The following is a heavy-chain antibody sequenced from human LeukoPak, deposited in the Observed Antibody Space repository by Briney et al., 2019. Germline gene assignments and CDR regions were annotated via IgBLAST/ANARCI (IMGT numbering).Heavy chain of an antibody. CDR3: ARDQLDCSGGSCYPHFDY. CDR1: GYTFTGYY. CDR2: NNPNSGGT. J-gene: IGHJ4*02. D-gene: IGHD2-15*01. V-gene: IGHV1-2*02. Sequence: GASVEVSCKASGYTFTGYYMLWVRQAPGQGLEWMGWNNPNSGGTNYAQKFQGRVTMTRDTSISTAYMELSRLRSDDTAVYYCARDQLDCSGGSCYPHFDYWGQGTLVTVSS.